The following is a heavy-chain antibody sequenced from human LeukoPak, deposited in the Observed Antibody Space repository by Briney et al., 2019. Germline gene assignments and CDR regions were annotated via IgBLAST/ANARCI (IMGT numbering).Heavy chain of an antibody. J-gene: IGHJ3*02. CDR2: ISYDGSNK. Sequence: GGSLRLSCAASGFTFSSYAMHWVRQAPGKGLEWVAVISYDGSNKYYADSVKGRFTISRDNSKNTLYLQMNSLRAEDTAIYYCATISAQTFDIWGQGTLVSVSS. CDR1: GFTFSSYA. V-gene: IGHV3-30*04. CDR3: ATISAQTFDI. D-gene: IGHD5-24*01.